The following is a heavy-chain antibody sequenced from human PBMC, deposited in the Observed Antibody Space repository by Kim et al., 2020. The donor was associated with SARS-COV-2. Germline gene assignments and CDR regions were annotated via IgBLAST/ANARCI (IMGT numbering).Heavy chain of an antibody. CDR3: ASQCRDCSGGFYYY. CDR1: GFTFSDYA. J-gene: IGHJ4*02. D-gene: IGHD6-19*01. Sequence: GGSLRLSCAASGFTFSDYAMSWIRQAPGKGLEWVAFISSNSSYENYADSVKGRFTISRDNAKNTLYLQMNSLSAEDTAVDYCASQCRDCSGGFYYYWGQG. V-gene: IGHV3-11*03. CDR2: ISSNSSYE.